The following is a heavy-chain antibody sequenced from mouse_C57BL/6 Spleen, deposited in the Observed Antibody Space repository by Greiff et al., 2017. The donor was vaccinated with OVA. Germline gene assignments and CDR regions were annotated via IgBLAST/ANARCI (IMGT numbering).Heavy chain of an antibody. CDR1: GYTFTSYW. D-gene: IGHD1-1*01. CDR2: INPSNGGT. J-gene: IGHJ1*03. Sequence: QVQLQQPGTELVKPGASVKLSCKASGYTFTSYWMHWVKQRPGQGLEWIGNINPSNGGTNYNEKFKSKATLTVDKSSSTAYMQLSSLTSEDSAVYDCARDGSSYRWYFDVWGTGTTVTVSS. CDR3: ARDGSSYRWYFDV. V-gene: IGHV1-53*01.